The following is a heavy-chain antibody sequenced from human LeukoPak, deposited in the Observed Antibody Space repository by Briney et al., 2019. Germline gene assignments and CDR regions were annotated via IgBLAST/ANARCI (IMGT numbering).Heavy chain of an antibody. CDR2: IYPGDSDT. CDR1: GYSFTSYW. D-gene: IGHD6-13*01. Sequence: PGESLKISCKGSGYSFTSYWIGWVRQMPGKGLEWMGIIYPGDSDTRYSPSFQGQVTISADKSISTAYLQWSSLKASDTAMYYCARQLELDSSSWYPYYFDYWGQGTLVTVSS. V-gene: IGHV5-51*01. J-gene: IGHJ4*02. CDR3: ARQLELDSSSWYPYYFDY.